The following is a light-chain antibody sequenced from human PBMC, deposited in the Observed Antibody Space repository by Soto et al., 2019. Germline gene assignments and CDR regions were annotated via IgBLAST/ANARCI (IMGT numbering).Light chain of an antibody. CDR1: DNINTY. V-gene: IGKV1-39*01. Sequence: DIQMTQSPSSLSASVGYIVAITLRASDNINTYLNWYQQRPGKAPRLLIYAASSVQGGVPSRFSGSGSGTDFTLTISSLQPEDFATYYCKLSDSSLTFGQGTRLEIK. CDR2: AAS. J-gene: IGKJ5*01. CDR3: KLSDSSLT.